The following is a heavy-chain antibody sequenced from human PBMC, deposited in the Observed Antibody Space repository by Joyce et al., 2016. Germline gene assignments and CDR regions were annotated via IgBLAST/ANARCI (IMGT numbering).Heavy chain of an antibody. CDR2: IYHSGTT. CDR1: GDSISRSNR. D-gene: IGHD3-22*01. J-gene: IGHJ4*02. V-gene: IGHV4-4*02. Sequence: QVQLQESGPGLVKPSGTLSLTCAVSGDSISRSNRWSWVRQPPGRGLEWIGEIYHSGTTHYNPSLKSRVTRSIDKSKNQYSLKLISVTAADTAVYYCARDPAESGGYITDYWGQGTLVTVSS. CDR3: ARDPAESGGYITDY.